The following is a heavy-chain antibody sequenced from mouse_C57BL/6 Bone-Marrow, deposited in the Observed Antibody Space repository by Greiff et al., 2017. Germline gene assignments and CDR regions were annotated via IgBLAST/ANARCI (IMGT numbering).Heavy chain of an antibody. CDR2: ISDGGSYT. CDR3: ARDSGPNYYGSGYFDY. J-gene: IGHJ2*01. Sequence: EVKLVESGGGLVKPGGSLKLSCAASGFTFSSYAMSWVRQTPEKRLEWVATISDGGSYTYYPDNVKGRFTISRDNAKNNLYLQMSHLKSEDTAMYYCARDSGPNYYGSGYFDYWGQGTTLTGSS. CDR1: GFTFSSYA. D-gene: IGHD1-1*01. V-gene: IGHV5-4*01.